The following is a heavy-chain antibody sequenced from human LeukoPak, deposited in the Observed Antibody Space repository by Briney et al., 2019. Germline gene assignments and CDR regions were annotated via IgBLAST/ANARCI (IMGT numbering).Heavy chain of an antibody. Sequence: GGSLRLSCAASGFTVSSNSMSWVRQAPGRGLEWVSIIYSGGGTYYADSVKGRFTISRDNSKNTLYLQMNSLRAEDTAVYYCARGLGRAFDIWGQGTMVTVSS. V-gene: IGHV3-66*01. CDR2: IYSGGGT. CDR1: GFTVSSNS. J-gene: IGHJ3*02. CDR3: ARGLGRAFDI.